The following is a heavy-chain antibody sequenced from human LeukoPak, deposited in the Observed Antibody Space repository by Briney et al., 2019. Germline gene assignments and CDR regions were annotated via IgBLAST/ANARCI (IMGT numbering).Heavy chain of an antibody. Sequence: GGSLRLPCAASGFTFSSYSMHWVRPAPGKGLEWVSSISSSSSYIYYADSVKGRFTISRDNAKNSLYLQMNSLRAEDTAVYYCARAIVGFDAFDIWGQGTTVTVSS. J-gene: IGHJ3*02. D-gene: IGHD2-21*01. CDR2: ISSSSSYI. V-gene: IGHV3-21*01. CDR3: ARAIVGFDAFDI. CDR1: GFTFSSYS.